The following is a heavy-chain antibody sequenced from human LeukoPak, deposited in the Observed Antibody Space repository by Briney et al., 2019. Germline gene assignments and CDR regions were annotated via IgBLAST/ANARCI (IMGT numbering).Heavy chain of an antibody. J-gene: IGHJ4*02. V-gene: IGHV3-33*01. CDR2: MWSDGTKK. Sequence: GRSLRLSCAASGFTFSHYGMHWVRQAPGKGLEWVAVMWSDGTKKYYADSVKGRFTISRDNAKNSLYLQMNSLRAEDTAVYYCARGLQYSSGWTFDYWGQGTLVTVSS. D-gene: IGHD6-19*01. CDR1: GFTFSHYG. CDR3: ARGLQYSSGWTFDY.